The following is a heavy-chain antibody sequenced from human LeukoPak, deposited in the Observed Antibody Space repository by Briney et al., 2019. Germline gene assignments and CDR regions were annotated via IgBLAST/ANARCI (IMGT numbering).Heavy chain of an antibody. V-gene: IGHV4-38-2*02. J-gene: IGHJ4*02. CDR2: IHHSGST. Sequence: SETLSLTCIVSGYSISSGYYWGWIRQPPGKGLEWIGMIHHSGSTYYNPSLKSRVTISGDTSKNQFSLKLISVTAADTAVYYCARGLSSGYSRYWGQGTLVTVSS. D-gene: IGHD3-22*01. CDR3: ARGLSSGYSRY. CDR1: GYSISSGYY.